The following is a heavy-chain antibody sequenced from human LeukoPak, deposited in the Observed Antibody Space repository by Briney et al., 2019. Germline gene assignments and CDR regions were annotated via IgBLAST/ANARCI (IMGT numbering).Heavy chain of an antibody. J-gene: IGHJ4*02. Sequence: SETLSLTCTVSGGSISSSSNDWAWIRQPPGKGLEWIGSVHYSESTYYNPSLKSRVTIAGDTSKNQFSLKLSSVTAADTAMYYCARDVTEGNGAISMIRGVRSHRRTYFDYWGQGTLVTVSS. CDR2: VHYSEST. CDR1: GGSISSSSND. D-gene: IGHD3-10*01. V-gene: IGHV4-39*07. CDR3: ARDVTEGNGAISMIRGVRSHRRTYFDY.